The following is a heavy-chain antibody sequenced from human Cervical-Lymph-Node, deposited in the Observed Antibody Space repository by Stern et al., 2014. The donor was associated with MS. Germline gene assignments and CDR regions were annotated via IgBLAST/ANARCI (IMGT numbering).Heavy chain of an antibody. CDR1: GYNFANYW. Sequence: EVQLVESGGEVKKPGESLRISCKGSGYNFANYWIAWVRQMPGKGLEWMGIIYPLDSDTSYSPSFQGPVTMSTDNSINTAYLQWSSLRASDTAIYYCARWWDSGTRRYIDNWGQGTLVTVSS. J-gene: IGHJ4*02. V-gene: IGHV5-51*03. CDR2: IYPLDSDT. D-gene: IGHD2-15*01. CDR3: ARWWDSGTRRYIDN.